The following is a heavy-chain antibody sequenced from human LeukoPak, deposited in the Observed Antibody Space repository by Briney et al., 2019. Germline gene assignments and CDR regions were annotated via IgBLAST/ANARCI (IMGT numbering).Heavy chain of an antibody. CDR1: GYTFTSYD. Sequence: PGASVKVSCKASGYTFTSYDINWVRQATGQGLEWMGWMNPNSGNTGYAQKFQGRVTMTRSTSISTAYMELSSLRSEDTAVYYCARGGSGSYYKYYYGMDVWGQGTTVTVSS. CDR3: ARGGSGSYYKYYYGMDV. V-gene: IGHV1-8*01. D-gene: IGHD3-10*01. CDR2: MNPNSGNT. J-gene: IGHJ6*02.